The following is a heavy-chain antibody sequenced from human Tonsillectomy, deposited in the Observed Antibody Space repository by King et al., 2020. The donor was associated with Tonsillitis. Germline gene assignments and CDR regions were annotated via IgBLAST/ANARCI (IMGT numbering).Heavy chain of an antibody. CDR3: ATTGGTSAGTHSSYYGMDL. CDR2: MSPDNGNR. J-gene: IGHJ6*02. V-gene: IGHV1-8*02. Sequence: VQLVQSGAEVRESGASVKVSCKASGYTFTRYDINWVRQAPGQGLEWMGWMSPDNGNRGYAQQFQGRVTLTRNASINTAYMELHSLGSQDTAVYYCATTGGTSAGTHSSYYGMDLWGQGTTVTV. D-gene: IGHD1-1*01. CDR1: GYTFTRYD.